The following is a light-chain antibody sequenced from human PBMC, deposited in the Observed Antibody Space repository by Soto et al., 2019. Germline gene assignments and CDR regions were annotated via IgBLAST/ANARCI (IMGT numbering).Light chain of an antibody. CDR3: QQYNAYYS. Sequence: DIHMNQSLPTLPASAGDRVTITCRSSQDISRWLAWYQQKPGKAPELLIYDVSTLQSGVPSRFSGTGSGTEFTLTISSLQPEDFATYYCQQYNAYYSFGQGTKVDIK. J-gene: IGKJ2*03. CDR1: QDISRW. V-gene: IGKV1-5*01. CDR2: DVS.